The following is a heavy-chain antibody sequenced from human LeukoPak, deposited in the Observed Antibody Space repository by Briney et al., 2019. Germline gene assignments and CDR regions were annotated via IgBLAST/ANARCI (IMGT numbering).Heavy chain of an antibody. CDR1: GGSFSGYY. CDR3: ARARRTTVTTRKQNWFDP. V-gene: IGHV4-34*01. CDR2: INHSGST. J-gene: IGHJ5*02. D-gene: IGHD4-11*01. Sequence: PSETLSLTCAVNGGSFSGYYWSWIRQPPGKGLEWIGEINHSGSTNYNPSLKSRVTISVDTSKNQFSLKLSSVTAADTAVYYCARARRTTVTTRKQNWFDPWGQGTLVTVSS.